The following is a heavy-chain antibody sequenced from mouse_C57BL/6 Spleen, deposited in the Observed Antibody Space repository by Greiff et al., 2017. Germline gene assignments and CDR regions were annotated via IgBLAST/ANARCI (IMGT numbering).Heavy chain of an antibody. Sequence: QVQLQQSGPELVKPGASVKISCKASGYSFTSYYIHWVKQRPGQGLEWIGWIYPGSGTTKYNEKFKGKATLTADTSSSTAYMQLSSLTSEDSAVYYCARGDGYDRNDYAMDYWGQGTSVTVSS. CDR2: IYPGSGTT. CDR3: ARGDGYDRNDYAMDY. V-gene: IGHV1-66*01. D-gene: IGHD2-2*01. CDR1: GYSFTSYY. J-gene: IGHJ4*01.